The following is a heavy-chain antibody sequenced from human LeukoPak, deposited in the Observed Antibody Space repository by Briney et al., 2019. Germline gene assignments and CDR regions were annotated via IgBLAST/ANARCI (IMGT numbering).Heavy chain of an antibody. J-gene: IGHJ3*02. V-gene: IGHV3-64*01. Sequence: GGSLRLSCAASGFTFGSYFMHWVRQAPGKGLQYVAAISSNGGSTYYANSVKGRFTISRDNSKNTLYLQMGSLRAEDMAVYYCARDRCSGDSCYSGAFEIWGQGTIVSVSS. CDR2: ISSNGGST. CDR3: ARDRCSGDSCYSGAFEI. D-gene: IGHD2-15*01. CDR1: GFTFGSYF.